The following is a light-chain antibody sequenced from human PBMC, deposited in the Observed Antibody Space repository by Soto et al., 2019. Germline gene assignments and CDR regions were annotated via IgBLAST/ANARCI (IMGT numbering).Light chain of an antibody. CDR2: DVS. CDR3: QQYTNYPWT. Sequence: DILMTQSPPTLSASVGDRVTITCRASQSISSWLAWYQQRPGKAPNLLIYDVSSLESGVPSRFSGSGSGTEFTLTISSLQPDDFATYYCQQYTNYPWTFGQGTQVEIK. V-gene: IGKV1-5*01. CDR1: QSISSW. J-gene: IGKJ1*01.